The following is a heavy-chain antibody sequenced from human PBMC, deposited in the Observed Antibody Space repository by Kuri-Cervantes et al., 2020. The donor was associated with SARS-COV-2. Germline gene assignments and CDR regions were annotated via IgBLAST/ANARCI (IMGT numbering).Heavy chain of an antibody. Sequence: GESLKISCKGSGYSFTSYGISWVRQAPGQGLEWMGWISAYNGNTNYAQKLQGRVTMTTDTSTSTAYMELRSLRSGDTAVYYCARDLAVTGLYYFDYWGQGTLVTVSS. J-gene: IGHJ4*02. CDR2: ISAYNGNT. V-gene: IGHV1-18*01. D-gene: IGHD5-18*01. CDR3: ARDLAVTGLYYFDY. CDR1: GYSFTSYG.